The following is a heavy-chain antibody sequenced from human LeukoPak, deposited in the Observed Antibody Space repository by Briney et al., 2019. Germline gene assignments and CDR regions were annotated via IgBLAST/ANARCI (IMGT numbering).Heavy chain of an antibody. CDR1: GFTFSGYG. J-gene: IGHJ6*03. Sequence: GGSLRLSCGGSGFTFSGYGVNWVRQAPGKGLEWVSYITSCVNIYHSDSVKGRFTISRDTAKNLTYLQMNSLRAEDTAVYYCARVSFCSTSSCYRYMDVWGKGTTVTVSS. V-gene: IGHV3-69-1*01. CDR2: ITSCVNI. D-gene: IGHD2-2*01. CDR3: ARVSFCSTSSCYRYMDV.